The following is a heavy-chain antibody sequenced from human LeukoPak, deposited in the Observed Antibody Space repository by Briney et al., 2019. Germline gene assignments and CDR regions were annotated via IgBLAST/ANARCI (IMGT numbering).Heavy chain of an antibody. CDR1: GFTFSSYA. CDR3: ARDTASNSSGWYRDYYYGMDV. CDR2: ISYDGSNK. J-gene: IGHJ6*02. V-gene: IGHV3-30-3*01. Sequence: GGSLRLSCAASGFTFSSYAMHWVRQAPGKGLEWVAVISYDGSNKYYADSVKGRFTISRDNSKNTLYLQMNSLRAEDTAVYYCARDTASNSSGWYRDYYYGMDVWGQGTTVTVSS. D-gene: IGHD6-19*01.